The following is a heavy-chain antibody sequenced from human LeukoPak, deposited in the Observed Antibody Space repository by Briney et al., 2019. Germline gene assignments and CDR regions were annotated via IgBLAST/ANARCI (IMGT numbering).Heavy chain of an antibody. Sequence: GGSLRLSCAASGFTFDDYAMHWVRQPPGKGLEWVSGISWNSGSIGYADSVKGRFAISRDNAKNSLYLQMNSLRAEDTALYYCANDTGEGVYYYYGMDVWGQGTTVTVSS. D-gene: IGHD7-27*01. V-gene: IGHV3-9*01. CDR2: ISWNSGSI. J-gene: IGHJ6*02. CDR1: GFTFDDYA. CDR3: ANDTGEGVYYYYGMDV.